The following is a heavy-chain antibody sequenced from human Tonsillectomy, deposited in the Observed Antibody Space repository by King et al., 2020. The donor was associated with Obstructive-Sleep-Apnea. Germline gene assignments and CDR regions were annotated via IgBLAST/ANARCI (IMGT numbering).Heavy chain of an antibody. CDR1: GFTFSSYA. Sequence: VQLVESGGGVVQPGRSLRLSCAASGFTFSSYAMHWVRQAPGKGREWVAVISYDGSNKYYADSVKGRFTISRDNSKNTLYLQMNSLRAEDTAVYYCAREVNYCSSTSCYGLGNGARFDYWGQGTLVTVSS. D-gene: IGHD2-2*01. CDR2: ISYDGSNK. CDR3: AREVNYCSSTSCYGLGNGARFDY. V-gene: IGHV3-30*04. J-gene: IGHJ4*02.